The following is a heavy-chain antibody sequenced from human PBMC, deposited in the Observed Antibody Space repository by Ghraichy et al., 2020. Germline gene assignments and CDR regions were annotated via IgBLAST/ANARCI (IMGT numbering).Heavy chain of an antibody. V-gene: IGHV4-39*01. J-gene: IGHJ4*02. CDR1: GAFINSDAYY. CDR3: ARHGGLRFLGWPEASYFDH. CDR2: VYYTGST. Sequence: SETLSLTCGVSGAFINSDAYYWAWLRQPPGEGPEWIGSVYYTGSTYNSPSLRGRVSLSVDTLKNQFSLTLSSVTAADTAVYYCARHGGLRFLGWPEASYFDHWGPGSLVTVSS. D-gene: IGHD3-3*01.